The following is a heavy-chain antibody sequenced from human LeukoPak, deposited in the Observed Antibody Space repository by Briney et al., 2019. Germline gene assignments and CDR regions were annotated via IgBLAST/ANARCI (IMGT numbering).Heavy chain of an antibody. V-gene: IGHV3-23*01. CDR1: GFTFSSYA. Sequence: PGGSLRLSCTASGFTFSSYAMSWVRPAPGKGLEWVSAISTSGDSTYYADSVKGRFTISRDNSKNTLYLQTNSLRAEDTALYYCAKGRSDSGSYYYFDYWGQGTLVTVSS. CDR2: ISTSGDST. D-gene: IGHD3-22*01. J-gene: IGHJ4*02. CDR3: AKGRSDSGSYYYFDY.